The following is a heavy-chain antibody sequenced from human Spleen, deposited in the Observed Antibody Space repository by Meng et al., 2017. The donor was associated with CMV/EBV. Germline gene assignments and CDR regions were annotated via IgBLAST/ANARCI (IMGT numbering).Heavy chain of an antibody. V-gene: IGHV5-51*01. CDR3: ARHATSYAFYGMDV. CDR1: GYSFTSYW. Sequence: SCKGSGYSFTSYWIGWVRQMPGKGLEWMAMIYPGDSDTRYSPSFQGQVTISADKSITTAYLQWSSLKASDTAMYYCARHATSYAFYGMDVWGQGTTVTVSS. CDR2: IYPGDSDT. D-gene: IGHD5-18*01. J-gene: IGHJ6*02.